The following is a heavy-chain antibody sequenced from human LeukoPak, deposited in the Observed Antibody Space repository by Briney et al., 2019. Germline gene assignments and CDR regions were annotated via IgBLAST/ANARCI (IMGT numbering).Heavy chain of an antibody. CDR2: IKQDGSET. CDR1: GFIFNNYW. J-gene: IGHJ4*02. D-gene: IGHD4-11*01. Sequence: GGSLRLSCAASGFIFNNYWMTWVRRAPGKGLEWVATIKQDGSETYYVDSVRGRFTISRDNAKNSLCLQVNSLRAEDTAIYYCARLSGRDYNPRVFDYWGQGTLVTVSS. CDR3: ARLSGRDYNPRVFDY. V-gene: IGHV3-7*03.